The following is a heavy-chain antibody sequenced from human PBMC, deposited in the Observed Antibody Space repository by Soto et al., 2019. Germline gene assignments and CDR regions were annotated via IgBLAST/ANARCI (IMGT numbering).Heavy chain of an antibody. CDR2: IIPNNGGT. D-gene: IGHD3-22*01. J-gene: IGHJ5*02. Sequence: ASVKVSCKASGYSFTDYYIHWVRQAPGQGLEWMGWIIPNNGGTKYAQKFQDRVTMTRDTSITTAYMELSRLRSDDTAVYYFARGTFDSRGNYFAGWFGPWGQGTLVTVSS. CDR3: ARGTFDSRGNYFAGWFGP. V-gene: IGHV1-2*02. CDR1: GYSFTDYY.